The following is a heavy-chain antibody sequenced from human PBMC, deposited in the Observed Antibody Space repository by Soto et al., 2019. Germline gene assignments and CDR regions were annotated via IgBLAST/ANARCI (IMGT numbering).Heavy chain of an antibody. CDR1: GFTFSNAW. V-gene: IGHV3-15*01. Sequence: PGGSLRLSCAASGFTFSNAWMSWVRQAPGKGLEWVGRIKSKTDGGTTDYAAPVKGRFTISRDDSKNTLYLQMNSLKTEDTAVYYCTLRSRITIFGVVDYMDVWGKGTTVTVSS. CDR3: TLRSRITIFGVVDYMDV. CDR2: IKSKTDGGTT. J-gene: IGHJ6*03. D-gene: IGHD3-3*01.